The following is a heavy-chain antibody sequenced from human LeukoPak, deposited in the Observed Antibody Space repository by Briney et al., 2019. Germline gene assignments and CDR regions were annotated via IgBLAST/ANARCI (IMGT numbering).Heavy chain of an antibody. CDR2: IYYSGST. CDR1: GGSISSYY. D-gene: IGHD6-13*01. V-gene: IGHV4-59*12. J-gene: IGHJ1*01. CDR3: ARRRQLVRYFQR. Sequence: SETLSLTCTVSGGSISSYYWSWIRQPPGKGLEWIGYIYYSGSTNYNPSLKSRVTISVDTSKNQFSLKLSSVTAADTAVYYCARRRQLVRYFQRWGQGTLVTVSS.